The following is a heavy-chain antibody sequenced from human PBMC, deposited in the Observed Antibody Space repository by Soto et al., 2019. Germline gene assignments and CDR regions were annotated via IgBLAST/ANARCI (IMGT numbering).Heavy chain of an antibody. Sequence: PSETLSLTCTVSGDSISSSFYYWGWVRQPPGKGLEWIGSIYYTGSTFYNPSLRSRLTLSVDTSKNQFSLMLTSVTAADTAVYYCTGEQFARDWSWGQGTLVTVSS. D-gene: IGHD2-21*01. V-gene: IGHV4-39*02. J-gene: IGHJ5*02. CDR1: GDSISSSFYY. CDR3: TGEQFARDWS. CDR2: IYYTGST.